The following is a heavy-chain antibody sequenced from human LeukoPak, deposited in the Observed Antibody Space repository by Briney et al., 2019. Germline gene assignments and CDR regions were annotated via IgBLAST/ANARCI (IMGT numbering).Heavy chain of an antibody. CDR3: ARDTYYYDSSPYTFDY. D-gene: IGHD3-22*01. V-gene: IGHV3-48*04. J-gene: IGHJ4*02. CDR1: RFTFSSYW. Sequence: GGSLRLSCAASRFTFSSYWMRWVRQAPGKGLGWVSYSSSSGSNIHYADSVKGRFTISRDNAKNSLYLQMDSLRAEDTAVYYCARDTYYYDSSPYTFDYWGQGTLVTVSS. CDR2: SSSSGSNI.